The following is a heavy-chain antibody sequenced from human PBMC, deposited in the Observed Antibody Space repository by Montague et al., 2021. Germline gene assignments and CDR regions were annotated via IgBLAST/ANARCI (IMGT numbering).Heavy chain of an antibody. D-gene: IGHD2-8*01. CDR1: GDSVSSTTTA. V-gene: IGHV6-1*01. J-gene: IGHJ4*02. CDR3: ARDHGLINAWAY. CDR2: TYYRSRWYF. Sequence: XAISGDSVSSTTTAWHWIRQSPSRGLEWLGRTYYRSRWYFDYAPSVKSRITIQPDTATSQFSLQVNSVTPEDTAVYFCARDHGLINAWAYWGQGILVTVSS.